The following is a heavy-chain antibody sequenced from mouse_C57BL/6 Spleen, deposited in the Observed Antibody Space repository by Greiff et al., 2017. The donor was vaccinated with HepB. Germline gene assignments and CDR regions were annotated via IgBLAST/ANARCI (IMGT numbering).Heavy chain of an antibody. CDR1: GYTFTSYD. J-gene: IGHJ2*01. CDR2: IYPRDGST. Sequence: VQLQESGPELVKPGASVKLSCKASGYTFTSYDINWVKQRPGQGLEWIGWIYPRDGSTKYNEKFKGKATLTVDTSSSTACMELHSLTSEDSAVYFCARGNYYGSSYFDYWGQGTTLTVSS. CDR3: ARGNYYGSSYFDY. D-gene: IGHD1-1*01. V-gene: IGHV1-85*01.